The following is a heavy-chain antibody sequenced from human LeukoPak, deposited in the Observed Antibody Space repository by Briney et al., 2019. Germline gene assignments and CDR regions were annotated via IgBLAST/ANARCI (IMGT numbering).Heavy chain of an antibody. J-gene: IGHJ4*02. D-gene: IGHD6-19*01. CDR1: GFTFSDHY. CDR2: SRSKTNRYTT. V-gene: IGHV3-72*01. Sequence: GGSLRLSCAASGFTFSDHYLDWVRQAPGKGLEWVGRSRSKTNRYTTQYAASVKGRFTISRDDSKNTLYLQMDSLKTEDTAVYYCTTETYQFSSGWSFDYWGQGTLVTVSS. CDR3: TTETYQFSSGWSFDY.